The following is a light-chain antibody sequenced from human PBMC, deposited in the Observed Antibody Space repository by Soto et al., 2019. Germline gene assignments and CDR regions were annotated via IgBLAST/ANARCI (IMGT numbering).Light chain of an antibody. V-gene: IGKV3-20*01. J-gene: IGKJ1*01. CDR3: QQYGSSPWT. CDR1: QSVSSNY. Sequence: ELVLTQSPGTLSLSPGERATLSCRASQSVSSNYLAWYQQKAGQAPRPLIYGASSRATGIPDRFSGSGVGTDFTLTISRLESEDFAVYYCQQYGSSPWTFGQGTKVEIK. CDR2: GAS.